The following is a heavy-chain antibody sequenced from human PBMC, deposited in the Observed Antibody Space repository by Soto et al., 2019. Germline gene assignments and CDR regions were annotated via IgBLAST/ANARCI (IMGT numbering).Heavy chain of an antibody. CDR1: GGSISSGGYS. CDR2: IYHSGST. D-gene: IGHD5-18*01. V-gene: IGHV4-30-2*05. Sequence: PSETLSLTCAVSGGSISSGGYSWSWIRQPPGKGLEWIGYIYHSGSTYYNPSLKSRVTISVDTSKNQFSLKLSSVTAADTAVYYCASDSYGSLGLDYWGQGTLVTVSS. J-gene: IGHJ4*02. CDR3: ASDSYGSLGLDY.